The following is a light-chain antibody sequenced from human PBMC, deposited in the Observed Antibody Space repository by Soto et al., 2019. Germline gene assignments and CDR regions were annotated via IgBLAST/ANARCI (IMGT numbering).Light chain of an antibody. CDR2: EVN. V-gene: IGLV2-14*01. CDR1: SSDIGGYKY. J-gene: IGLJ2*01. Sequence: QSALTQPASVSGSPGQSITISCTGTSSDIGGYKYVSWYQQRPGKAPKLMIYEVNNRPSGVSNRFSGSKSGNTASLTISGLQTEDEADYYCSSYTSSSTLDVVFGGGTKVTVL. CDR3: SSYTSSSTLDVV.